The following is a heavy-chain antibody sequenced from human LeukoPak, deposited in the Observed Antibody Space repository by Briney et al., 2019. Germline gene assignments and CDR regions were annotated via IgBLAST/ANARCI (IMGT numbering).Heavy chain of an antibody. D-gene: IGHD1-26*01. CDR2: IYPGDSDT. CDR3: ARRGHSGSYWASNAFDI. J-gene: IGHJ3*02. CDR1: GYSFTNYW. V-gene: IGHV5-51*01. Sequence: GESLKISCKGSGYSFTNYWIGWVRQMPGKDLEWMAIIYPGDSDTRYSPSFQGQVTISADKSISTTYLQWSSLKASDTAIYYCARRGHSGSYWASNAFDIWGQGTMVTVSS.